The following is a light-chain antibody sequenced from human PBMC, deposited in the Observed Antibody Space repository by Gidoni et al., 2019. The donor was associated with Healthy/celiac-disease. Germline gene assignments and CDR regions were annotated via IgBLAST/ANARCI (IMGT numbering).Light chain of an antibody. Sequence: DFQMTQSPSSLSASVGDRVTITCRASQSISSYLNWYQQKPGKAPKLLIYAASSLQSGVPSRFSGSGSGTDFTLTISSLQPEDFATYYCQQSYSTLWTFXXXTKVEIK. J-gene: IGKJ1*01. CDR3: QQSYSTLWT. CDR1: QSISSY. CDR2: AAS. V-gene: IGKV1-39*01.